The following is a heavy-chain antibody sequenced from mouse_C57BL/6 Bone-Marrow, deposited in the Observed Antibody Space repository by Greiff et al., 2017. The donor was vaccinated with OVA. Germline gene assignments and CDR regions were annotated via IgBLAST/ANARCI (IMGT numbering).Heavy chain of an antibody. Sequence: QVQLQQSGAELARPGASVKLSCKASGYTFTSYGISWVKQRTGQGLEWIGEIYPRSGNTYYNEKFKGKATLTADKSSSTAYMELRSLTSVDSAVYFCARGRWDRFAYWGQGTLVTVSA. J-gene: IGHJ3*01. CDR1: GYTFTSYG. D-gene: IGHD3-3*01. V-gene: IGHV1-81*01. CDR2: IYPRSGNT. CDR3: ARGRWDRFAY.